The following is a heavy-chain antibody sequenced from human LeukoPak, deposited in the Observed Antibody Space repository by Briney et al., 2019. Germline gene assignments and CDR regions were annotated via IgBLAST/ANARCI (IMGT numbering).Heavy chain of an antibody. CDR2: IWYDGSNK. CDR1: GFTFSTYG. V-gene: IGHV3-33*06. Sequence: PGGSLRLSCAASGFTFSTYGMHWVRQAPGKGLEWVAVIWYDGSNKYYADSVKGRFTISRDNSKNTLYLQMNSLRVEDTAVYYCAKNYYDSSGYYLHYYYYYMDVWGRGTTVTVSS. J-gene: IGHJ6*03. CDR3: AKNYYDSSGYYLHYYYYYMDV. D-gene: IGHD3-22*01.